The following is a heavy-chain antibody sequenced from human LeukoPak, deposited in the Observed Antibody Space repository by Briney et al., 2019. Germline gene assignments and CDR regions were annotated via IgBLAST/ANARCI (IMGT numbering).Heavy chain of an antibody. CDR2: IKQDGSEK. D-gene: IGHD5-18*01. CDR3: AKALGYRYGPNDAFDI. CDR1: GFTFSSYW. J-gene: IGHJ3*02. Sequence: AGGSLRLSCAASGFTFSSYWMSWVRQAPGKGLEWVANIKQDGSEKYYVDSVKGRFTISRDNAKNSLYLQMNSLRAEDTAVYYCAKALGYRYGPNDAFDIWGQGTMVTVSS. V-gene: IGHV3-7*05.